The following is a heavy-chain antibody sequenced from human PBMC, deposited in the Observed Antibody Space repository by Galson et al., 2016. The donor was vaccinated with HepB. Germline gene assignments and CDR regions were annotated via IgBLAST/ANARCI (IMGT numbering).Heavy chain of an antibody. CDR3: VRDRLATNWFDP. Sequence: SLRLSCAASGFTFSGYTMNWVRQAPGKGLEWVSYISSSSSTIYYADSVKGRFTISRDNAKNTLYLQINSLRAEDTAVYYCVRDRLATNWFDPWGQGTLVTVSS. J-gene: IGHJ5*02. D-gene: IGHD2-8*01. CDR2: ISSSSSTI. CDR1: GFTFSGYT. V-gene: IGHV3-48*04.